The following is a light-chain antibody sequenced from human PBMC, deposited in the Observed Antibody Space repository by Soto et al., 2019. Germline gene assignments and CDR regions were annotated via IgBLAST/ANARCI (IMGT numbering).Light chain of an antibody. CDR1: QSISSW. V-gene: IGKV1-5*01. CDR2: DAS. Sequence: DIQMTQSPSTLSASVGDRVTITCRASQSISSWLAWYQQKPGKAPKLLIYDASSLESGVPSRFSGSGSGTEFTLTLSSLQPDDFATYHCQQYNSYSFGQGTKVEIK. J-gene: IGKJ1*01. CDR3: QQYNSYS.